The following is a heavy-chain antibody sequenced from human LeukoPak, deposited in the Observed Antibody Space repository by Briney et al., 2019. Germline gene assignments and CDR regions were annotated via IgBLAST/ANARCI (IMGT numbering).Heavy chain of an antibody. CDR1: GFIFSDYY. V-gene: IGHV3-11*04. Sequence: GGSLRLSCAASGFIFSDYYMTWIRQAPGKGLEWISYITTNGASTYYAGSVKGRFTISRDNAQNSLFLQMNSLRAEDTAVYYCARACNFCFTGADYWGQGSLVTVSS. CDR3: ARACNFCFTGADY. J-gene: IGHJ4*02. CDR2: ITTNGAST. D-gene: IGHD2-8*02.